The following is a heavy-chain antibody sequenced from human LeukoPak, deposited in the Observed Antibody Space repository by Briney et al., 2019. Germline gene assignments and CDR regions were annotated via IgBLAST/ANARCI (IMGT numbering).Heavy chain of an antibody. CDR1: GFTFSSYW. J-gene: IGHJ4*02. D-gene: IGHD6-19*01. CDR3: ARDDGSSGFDY. CDR2: INQDGSGK. Sequence: GGSLRLSCAASGFTFSSYWMTWVRQAPGKGLEWVANINQDGSGKYYVDSVKGRFTISRDIAKNSLYLQMNSLRAEDTAVYYCARDDGSSGFDYWGQGTLVTVSS. V-gene: IGHV3-7*01.